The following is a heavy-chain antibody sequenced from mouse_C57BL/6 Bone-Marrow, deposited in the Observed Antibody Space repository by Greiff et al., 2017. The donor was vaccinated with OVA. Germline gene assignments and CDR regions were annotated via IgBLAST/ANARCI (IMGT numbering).Heavy chain of an antibody. CDR1: GYTFTSYW. J-gene: IGHJ1*03. Sequence: QVQLQQSGAELVKPGASVKLSCKASGYTFTSYWMHWVKQRPGQGLEWIGMIHPNSGSTNYNEKFKSKATLTVDKSSSTAYMQLSSLTSEDSAVYYCARSGTLGWYFDVWGTGTTVTVSS. D-gene: IGHD3-1*01. CDR2: IHPNSGST. CDR3: ARSGTLGWYFDV. V-gene: IGHV1-64*01.